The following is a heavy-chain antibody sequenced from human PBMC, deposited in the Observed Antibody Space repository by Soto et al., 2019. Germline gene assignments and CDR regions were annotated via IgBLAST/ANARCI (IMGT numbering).Heavy chain of an antibody. CDR3: ARDPPTGKGSGSYYSIFAFDI. Sequence: GGALRLTFAASGFAFSSYPMHWVRQAPGKGLGWVAVISYDGSNKYYADSVEGRFTISRDNSKNTLYLQMNSLRAEDTAVYYCARDPPTGKGSGSYYSIFAFDIWGQGTMVTVSS. CDR2: ISYDGSNK. D-gene: IGHD3-10*01. J-gene: IGHJ3*02. CDR1: GFAFSSYP. V-gene: IGHV3-30-3*01.